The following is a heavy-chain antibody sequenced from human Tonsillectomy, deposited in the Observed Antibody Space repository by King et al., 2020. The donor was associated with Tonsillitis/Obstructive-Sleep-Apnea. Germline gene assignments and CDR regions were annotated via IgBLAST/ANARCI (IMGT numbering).Heavy chain of an antibody. V-gene: IGHV4-59*01. CDR1: GGSISSYY. CDR2: IYYSGST. Sequence: QLQESGPGLVKPSETLSLTCTVSGGSISSYYWSWIRQPPGKGLEWIAYIYYSGSTNYSPSLKSRVTISVDMSKNLFSLKLSSVTAADTAVYYCARGRGNSYGYYFDYWGQGTLVTVSS. D-gene: IGHD5-18*01. CDR3: ARGRGNSYGYYFDY. J-gene: IGHJ4*02.